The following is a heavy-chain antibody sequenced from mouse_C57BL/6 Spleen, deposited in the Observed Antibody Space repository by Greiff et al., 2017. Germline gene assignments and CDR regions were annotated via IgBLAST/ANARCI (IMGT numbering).Heavy chain of an antibody. V-gene: IGHV5-17*01. CDR1: GFTFSDYG. D-gene: IGHD1-1*01. CDR2: ISSGSSTI. Sequence: DVMLVESGGGLVKPGGSLKLSCAASGFTFSDYGMHWVRQAPEQGLEWVAYISSGSSTIYYADTVKGRFTISRDNAKNTLVLQMTSLRSEDTTMNYCARSGSRPFDYARDYWGQGTSVTVSS. CDR3: ARSGSRPFDYARDY. J-gene: IGHJ4*01.